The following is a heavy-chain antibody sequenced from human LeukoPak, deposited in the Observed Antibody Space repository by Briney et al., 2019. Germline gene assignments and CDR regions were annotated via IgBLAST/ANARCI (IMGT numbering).Heavy chain of an antibody. V-gene: IGHV3-33*01. D-gene: IGHD3-16*01. CDR3: ARDWGSRGYDGMDV. J-gene: IGHJ6*02. Sequence: PGGTLRLSCAASGFTFSSYGMHWVRQAPGKGLEWVAVIWYDGSNKYYVDSVKGRFTISRDNSKNTLCLEMNSLRAEDTAVYYCARDWGSRGYDGMDVWGQGTTVTVSS. CDR1: GFTFSSYG. CDR2: IWYDGSNK.